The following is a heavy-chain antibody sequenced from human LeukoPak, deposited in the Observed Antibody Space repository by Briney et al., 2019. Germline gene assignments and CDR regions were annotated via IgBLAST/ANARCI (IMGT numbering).Heavy chain of an antibody. CDR1: GYTFSGYY. CDR2: INPNSGGT. Sequence: ASVKVSYKASGYTFSGYYLHWVRQAPGQGLEWMGWINPNSGGTNSAQKFQGRVTMTRDKSIITAYMELSRLRSDDTAVYFCARGYYDSSDYEYFQHWGQGTLVTVSS. J-gene: IGHJ1*01. D-gene: IGHD3-22*01. V-gene: IGHV1-2*02. CDR3: ARGYYDSSDYEYFQH.